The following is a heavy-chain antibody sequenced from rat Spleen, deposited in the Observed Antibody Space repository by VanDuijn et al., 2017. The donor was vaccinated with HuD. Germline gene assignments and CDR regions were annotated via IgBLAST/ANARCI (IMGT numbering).Heavy chain of an antibody. CDR2: INYDGRGT. CDR3: TTGGDMYTTDYSGDY. D-gene: IGHD1-6*01. J-gene: IGHJ2*01. CDR1: GFTFSDYN. Sequence: EVQLVESGGGLVQPGRSMKLSCAASGFTFSDYNMAWVRQAPRKGLDWVATINYDGRGTYYLGSLTGRFTISRDNAKSTLYLQMDSLRSEDTATYYCTTGGDMYTTDYSGDYWGQGVMVTVSS. V-gene: IGHV5-7*01.